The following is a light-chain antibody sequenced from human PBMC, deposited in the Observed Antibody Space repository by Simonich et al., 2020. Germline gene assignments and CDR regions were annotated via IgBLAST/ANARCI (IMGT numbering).Light chain of an antibody. V-gene: IGLV2-11*01. CDR2: DVS. Sequence: QSALTQPRSVSGSPGQSVTISCTGTSSDVGGYNYVSWYQQHPGKAPKLTIYDVSNRPSGVPDRFSGAKSGYTASLTISGLQAEDEADYYCCSYAGSYTLVFGGGTKLTVL. J-gene: IGLJ2*01. CDR3: CSYAGSYTLV. CDR1: SSDVGGYNY.